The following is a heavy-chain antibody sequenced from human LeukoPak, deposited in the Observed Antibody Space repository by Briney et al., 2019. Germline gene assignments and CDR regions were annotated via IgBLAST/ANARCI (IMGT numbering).Heavy chain of an antibody. CDR1: GFTFSSYS. CDR2: ISSSSSYI. D-gene: IGHD6-19*01. Sequence: PGGSLRLSCAASGFTFSSYSMNWVRQAPGKGLEWVSSISSSSSYIYYADSVKGRFTISRDNAKSSLYLQMNSLRAEDTAVYYCARTYSSGWNYYYYGMDVWGQGTTVTVSS. CDR3: ARTYSSGWNYYYYGMDV. V-gene: IGHV3-21*01. J-gene: IGHJ6*02.